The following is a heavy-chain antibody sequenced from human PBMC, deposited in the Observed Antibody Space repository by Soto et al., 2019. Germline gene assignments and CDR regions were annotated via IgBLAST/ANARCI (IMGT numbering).Heavy chain of an antibody. Sequence: EVQLLESGGGLVQPGGSLRLSCAASGFTISTYAMSWARQAPGKGLEWVSGISGSGHITYYADSVKGRFTISRDISKNTLYLQMSSLRAEDTAVYHCAKSLRTTVTTGFWFDPWGQGTLVTVSS. J-gene: IGHJ5*02. V-gene: IGHV3-23*01. CDR2: ISGSGHIT. CDR1: GFTISTYA. CDR3: AKSLRTTVTTGFWFDP. D-gene: IGHD4-17*01.